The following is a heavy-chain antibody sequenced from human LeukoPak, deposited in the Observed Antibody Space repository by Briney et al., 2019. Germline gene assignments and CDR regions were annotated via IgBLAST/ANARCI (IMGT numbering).Heavy chain of an antibody. Sequence: ASVKVSCKASGYTFTSYGISWVRQAPGQGLEWMGWISAYNGNTNYAQKLQGRVTMTTDTSTSTAYMELRSLRSDDTAVYYCARRKGLCGSGSYLGYWGQGTLVTVSS. V-gene: IGHV1-18*01. J-gene: IGHJ4*02. CDR3: ARRKGLCGSGSYLGY. D-gene: IGHD3-10*01. CDR1: GYTFTSYG. CDR2: ISAYNGNT.